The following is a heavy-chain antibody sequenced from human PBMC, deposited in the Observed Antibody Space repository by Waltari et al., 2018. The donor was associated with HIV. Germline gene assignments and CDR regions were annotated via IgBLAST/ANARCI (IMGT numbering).Heavy chain of an antibody. CDR1: GYTFTNYD. CDR2: VKPNSGQT. CDR3: ARGSGVVPEYYYYGMDV. V-gene: IGHV1-8*01. Sequence: QVQLVQSGAEVKKPGASVKVSCQASGYTFTNYDINWVRQATGKGLEWMGWVKPNSGQTGYAKKFQGRVTMTRNTSISTAYMDLSSLRSDDTAVYYCARGSGVVPEYYYYGMDVWGQGTTVTVSS. D-gene: IGHD2-21*01. J-gene: IGHJ6*02.